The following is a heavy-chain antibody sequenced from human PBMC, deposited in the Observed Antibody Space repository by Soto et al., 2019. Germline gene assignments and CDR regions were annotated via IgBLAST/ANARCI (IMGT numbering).Heavy chain of an antibody. CDR3: ARSGFTMFGVVSEPQSGTYDYYGMDV. D-gene: IGHD3-3*01. CDR2: IIPIFGTA. CDR1: GGTFSSYA. Sequence: VKVSCKASGGTFSSYAISWVRQAPGQGLEWMGGIIPIFGTANYAQKFQGRVTITADKSTSTAYMELSSLRSEDTAVYYCARSGFTMFGVVSEPQSGTYDYYGMDVWGQGTTVTVSS. V-gene: IGHV1-69*06. J-gene: IGHJ6*02.